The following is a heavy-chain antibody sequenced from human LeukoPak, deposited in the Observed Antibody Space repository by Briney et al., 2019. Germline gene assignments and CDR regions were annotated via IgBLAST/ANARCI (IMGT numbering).Heavy chain of an antibody. D-gene: IGHD6-13*01. V-gene: IGHV3-23*01. CDR3: AKDVYSSSWPASYYYYMDV. CDR2: ISGRGDCT. J-gene: IGHJ6*03. CDR1: GFTFSNYP. Sequence: PGGSLRLSCAASGFTFSNYPMSWVRQAPGKGLEWVSAISGRGDCTFYVDSVKGRFTISRDNSKNTLYLQIISLRTEDTAVYYCAKDVYSSSWPASYYYYMDVWGKGTTVTVSS.